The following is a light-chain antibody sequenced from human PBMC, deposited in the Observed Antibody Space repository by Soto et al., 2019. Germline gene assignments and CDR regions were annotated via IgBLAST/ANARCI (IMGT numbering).Light chain of an antibody. CDR1: SSDVGSYNL. J-gene: IGLJ1*01. Sequence: QSALTQPASVSGSPGQSITISCTGTSSDVGSYNLVSWYQQHPGKAPKLMIYEGSKRPSGVSNRFSGSKSGNTASLTISGLQAEGEADYYCCSYAGSSTPFVFGTGTKV. V-gene: IGLV2-23*01. CDR3: CSYAGSSTPFV. CDR2: EGS.